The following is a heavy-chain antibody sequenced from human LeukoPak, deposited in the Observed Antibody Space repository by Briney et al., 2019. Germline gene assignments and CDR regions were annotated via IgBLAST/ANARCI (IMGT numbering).Heavy chain of an antibody. V-gene: IGHV3-23*01. CDR1: GFTFSSYA. J-gene: IGHJ4*02. Sequence: PGGSLRLSCAASGFTFSSYAWSWVHQAPGKGLEWVSSISASGDNTYYADSVKGRFTISRDNSKNTLFVQMNSLRAEDTAVYYCANVAAAKFYYFDYWGQGTLVTVSS. CDR3: ANVAAAKFYYFDY. D-gene: IGHD2-21*01. CDR2: ISASGDNT.